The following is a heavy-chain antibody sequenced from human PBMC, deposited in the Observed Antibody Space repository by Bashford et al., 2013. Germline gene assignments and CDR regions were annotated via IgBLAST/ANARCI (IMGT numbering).Heavy chain of an antibody. CDR1: GGSISSGGYY. CDR3: ARSRWGCSGGSCYSWFDP. CDR2: IYYSGST. Sequence: SSETLSLTCTVSGGSISSGGYYWSWIRQHPGKGLEWIGYIYYSGSTYYNPSLKSRVTISVDTSKNQFSLKLSSVTAADTAVYYCARSRWGCSGGSCYSWFDPWGQGPWSPSPQ. V-gene: IGHV4-31*03. D-gene: IGHD2-15*01. J-gene: IGHJ5*02.